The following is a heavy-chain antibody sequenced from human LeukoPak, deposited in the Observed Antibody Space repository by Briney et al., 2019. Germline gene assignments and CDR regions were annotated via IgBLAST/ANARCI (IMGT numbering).Heavy chain of an antibody. V-gene: IGHV4-59*12. CDR2: IYYSGST. CDR3: ARDLVTVTKGFDI. D-gene: IGHD4-17*01. J-gene: IGHJ3*02. CDR1: GGSISSYY. Sequence: PSETLSLTCTVSGGSISSYYWSWIRQPPGKGLEWIGYIYYSGSTNYNPSLKSRVPISVDTSKNQFSLKLSSVTAADTAVYYCARDLVTVTKGFDIWGQGTMVSVSS.